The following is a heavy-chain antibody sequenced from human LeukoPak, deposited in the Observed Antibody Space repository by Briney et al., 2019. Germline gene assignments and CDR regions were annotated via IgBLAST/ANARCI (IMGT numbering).Heavy chain of an antibody. V-gene: IGHV1-2*02. CDR1: GYTFTGYY. D-gene: IGHD2-2*01. J-gene: IGHJ5*02. CDR2: INPNTGGT. Sequence: ASVKVSCKASGYTFTGYYLHWVRQAPGQGLEWMGWINPNTGGTKYAQKFQGRDTMTRDTSISTAYMEVTRLTSDDTAVYYCARALVPAAQRLSSWGQGTLVTVSS. CDR3: ARALVPAAQRLSS.